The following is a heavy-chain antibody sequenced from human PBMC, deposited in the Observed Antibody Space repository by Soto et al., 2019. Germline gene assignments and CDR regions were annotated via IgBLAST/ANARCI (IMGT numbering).Heavy chain of an antibody. V-gene: IGHV3-9*01. CDR3: AQDIHEMDSGDSRYYYYGMDV. D-gene: IGHD4-17*01. J-gene: IGHJ6*02. CDR1: GFSFEDYA. Sequence: EVQLVESGGGLVQPGRSLRLSCAASGFSFEDYAMHWVRQAPGKGLEWVSGISLDSGGIGYVDSVKGRFTITRDNAKNSLYLQMNSLRPEDTARYYCAQDIHEMDSGDSRYYYYGMDVWGQGTTVTASS. CDR2: ISLDSGGI.